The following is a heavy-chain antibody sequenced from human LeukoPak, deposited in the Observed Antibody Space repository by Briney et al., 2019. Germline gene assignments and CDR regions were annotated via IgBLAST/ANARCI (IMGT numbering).Heavy chain of an antibody. D-gene: IGHD3-10*01. V-gene: IGHV1-69*05. J-gene: IGHJ6*03. Sequence: ASVKVSCKASGGTFSTYAINWVRQAPGQGLEWMGGIIPMFGTVDYAQKLQGRVTMTTDESASTAYMELSSLRSEDTAVYYCARSGNSKQWFVGPYHYCMDVWGKGTTVTVSS. CDR2: IIPMFGTV. CDR1: GGTFSTYA. CDR3: ARSGNSKQWFVGPYHYCMDV.